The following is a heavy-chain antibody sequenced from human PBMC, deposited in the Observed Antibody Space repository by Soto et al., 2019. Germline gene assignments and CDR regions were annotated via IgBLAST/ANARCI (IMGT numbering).Heavy chain of an antibody. CDR2: IKQDGSEK. CDR3: ARVFLYYDFWSGYLNDY. CDR1: GFTFSSYW. J-gene: IGHJ4*02. Sequence: GGSLRLSCAASGFTFSSYWISWVRQAPGKGLEWVANIKQDGSEKYYVDSVKGRFTISRDNAKNSLYLQMNSLRAEDTAVYYCARVFLYYDFWSGYLNDYWGQGTLVTVSS. V-gene: IGHV3-7*01. D-gene: IGHD3-3*01.